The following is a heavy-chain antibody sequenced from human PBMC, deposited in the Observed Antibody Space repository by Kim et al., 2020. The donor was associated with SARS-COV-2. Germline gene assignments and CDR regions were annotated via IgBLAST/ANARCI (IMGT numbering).Heavy chain of an antibody. CDR1: GGSFSGYY. Sequence: SETLSLTCAVYGGSFSGYYWSWIRQPPGKGLEWIGEINHSGSTNYNPSLKSRVTISVDTSKNQFSLKLSSVTAADTAVYYCARGLRFLEWLLGMDVRGQG. CDR2: INHSGST. D-gene: IGHD3-3*01. J-gene: IGHJ6*02. V-gene: IGHV4-34*01. CDR3: ARGLRFLEWLLGMDV.